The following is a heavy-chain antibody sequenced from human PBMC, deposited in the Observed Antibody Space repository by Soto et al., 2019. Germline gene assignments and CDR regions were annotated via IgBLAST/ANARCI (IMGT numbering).Heavy chain of an antibody. CDR2: IYYSGST. D-gene: IGHD3-22*01. CDR3: ARAPGYYDSSGYYGPAYYFDY. CDR1: GDSISSSY. J-gene: IGHJ4*02. V-gene: IGHV4-59*08. Sequence: PSETLSLTCTVSGDSISSSYWSWIRQPPGKGLEWIGYIYYSGSTYYNPSLKSRVTISVNTSKNQFSLKLSSVTAADTAVYYCARAPGYYDSSGYYGPAYYFDYWGQGTLVTVSS.